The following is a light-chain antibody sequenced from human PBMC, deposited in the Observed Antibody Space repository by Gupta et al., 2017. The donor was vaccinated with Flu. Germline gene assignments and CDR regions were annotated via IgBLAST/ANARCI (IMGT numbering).Light chain of an antibody. CDR3: QQRTNWPPALT. Sequence: EIVLTQSPATLSLSPGERATLSCRASQSVSSYLAWYQQKPGQAPRLLIYDTSTRATGIPARFSGSGSRTDFTLTISSLEPEDVAVYYCQQRTNWPPALTFGGGTKVEIK. V-gene: IGKV3-11*01. CDR2: DTS. CDR1: QSVSSY. J-gene: IGKJ4*01.